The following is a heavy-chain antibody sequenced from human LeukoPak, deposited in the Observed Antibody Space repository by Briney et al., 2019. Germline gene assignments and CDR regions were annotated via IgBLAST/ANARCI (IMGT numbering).Heavy chain of an antibody. D-gene: IGHD2-15*01. CDR3: ARDLGSGGS. V-gene: IGHV4-59*01. J-gene: IGHJ4*02. CDR1: GGSISSYY. CDR2: IYYSGST. Sequence: SETLSLTCTVSGGSISSYYWSWIRQPPGKGLEWIGYIYYSGSTNYNPSLKSRVTISVDTSKNQFSLKLSSVTAADTAVYYSARDLGSGGSWGQGTLVTVSS.